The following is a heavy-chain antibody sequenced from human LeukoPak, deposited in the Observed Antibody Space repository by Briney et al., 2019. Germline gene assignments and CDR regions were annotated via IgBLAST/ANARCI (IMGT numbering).Heavy chain of an antibody. CDR2: INQNGGVE. D-gene: IGHD3-10*01. CDR1: GFTFSGFW. CDR3: ARTDPTSYGYFDY. Sequence: GGSLRLSCAASGFTFSGFWMGWVRQAPGKGLEWVANINQNGGVEKYVDSVKGRFTISRDNAKNLLHLQMNSLRAEDTAVYYCARTDPTSYGYFDYWGQGTLVTVSS. J-gene: IGHJ4*02. V-gene: IGHV3-7*01.